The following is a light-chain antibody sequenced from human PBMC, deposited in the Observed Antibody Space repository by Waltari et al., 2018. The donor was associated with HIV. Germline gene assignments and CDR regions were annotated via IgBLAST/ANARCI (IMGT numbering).Light chain of an antibody. V-gene: IGLV1-44*01. Sequence: QSVLTQTPSASGTPRQMVTISCSGSNSNIGSNTVTWFQQLPGAAPKLLIARNNQRPSGVPDRFSGSKSGTSASLAISGLQSEDEADYFCAAWDDSLSAYVFGTGTRVTVL. J-gene: IGLJ1*01. CDR1: NSNIGSNT. CDR2: RNN. CDR3: AAWDDSLSAYV.